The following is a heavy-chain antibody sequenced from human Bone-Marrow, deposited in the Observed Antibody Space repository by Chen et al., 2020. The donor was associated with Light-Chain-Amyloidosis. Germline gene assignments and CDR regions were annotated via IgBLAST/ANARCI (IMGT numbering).Heavy chain of an antibody. D-gene: IGHD4-17*01. Sequence: QVQLLQSGAEVRKPGSSVKVSCKASGGIFRSYAISWVRQAPGQGLEWMGGIIPMSGTANYAQSFRDRLTITADEATTTDDMEWRGLGSDDTAVYYCARGGYGGDVYYYDVAVWGKGTTVSVSS. J-gene: IGHJ6*03. CDR2: IIPMSGTA. CDR3: ARGGYGGDVYYYDVAV. V-gene: IGHV1-69*01. CDR1: GGIFRSYA.